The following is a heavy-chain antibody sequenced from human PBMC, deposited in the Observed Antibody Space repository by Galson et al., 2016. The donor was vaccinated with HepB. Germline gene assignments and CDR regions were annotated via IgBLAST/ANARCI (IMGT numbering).Heavy chain of an antibody. CDR3: ASTRGGGWYPSAYFQH. J-gene: IGHJ1*01. CDR2: ISAFHGNT. CDR1: GYTFSSYG. V-gene: IGHV1-18*01. D-gene: IGHD6-19*01. Sequence: SVKVSCKASGYTFSSYGISWVRQAPGQGLEWIGWISAFHGNTNYVQKFQDRVILTTDTPTSTAYMELRCLRSDDTAVFYCASTRGGGWYPSAYFQHWGHGTLVTVSS.